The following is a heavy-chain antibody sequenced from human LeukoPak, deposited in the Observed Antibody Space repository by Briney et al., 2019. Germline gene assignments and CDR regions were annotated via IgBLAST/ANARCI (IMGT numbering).Heavy chain of an antibody. CDR2: VYYSGST. V-gene: IGHV4-59*01. D-gene: IGHD6-19*01. CDR3: AREGYTSGWYLIH. CDR1: GGSIGGYY. Sequence: PSETLSLTCTVSGGSIGGYYGSWIRQPPGKGLEWIGYVYYSGSTNYNPSLKSRVTISVDTSKNQFSLKLSSVTAADTAVYYCAREGYTSGWYLIHWGQGTMVTVSS. J-gene: IGHJ3*01.